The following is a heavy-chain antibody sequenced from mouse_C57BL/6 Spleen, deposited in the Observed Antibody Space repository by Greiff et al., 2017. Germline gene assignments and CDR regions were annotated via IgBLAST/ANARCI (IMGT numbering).Heavy chain of an antibody. CDR3: ARRWLLRGYYFDY. D-gene: IGHD2-3*01. CDR1: GYTFTSYW. CDR2: IDPSDSYT. J-gene: IGHJ2*01. Sequence: QVQLQQPGAELVMPGASVKLSCKASGYTFTSYWMHWVKQRPGQGLEWIGEIDPSDSYTNYNQKFKGKSTLTVDKSSSTAYMQLSSLTSVDSAVYYCARRWLLRGYYFDYWGQGTTLTVSS. V-gene: IGHV1-69*01.